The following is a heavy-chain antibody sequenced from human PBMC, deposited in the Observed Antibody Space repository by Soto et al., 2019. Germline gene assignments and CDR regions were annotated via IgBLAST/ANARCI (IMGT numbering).Heavy chain of an antibody. J-gene: IGHJ6*04. V-gene: IGHV4-30-4*01. CDR3: ARVFRRFIAAAQMDV. CDR2: IYYSGST. CDR1: GGSISSGDYY. D-gene: IGHD6-13*01. Sequence: PSETLSLTCTVSGGSISSGDYYWSWIRQPPGKGLEWIGYIYYSGSTYYNPSLKSRVTISVDTSKNQFSLKLSSVTAADTAVYYCARVFRRFIAAAQMDVWGEGTTVTVSS.